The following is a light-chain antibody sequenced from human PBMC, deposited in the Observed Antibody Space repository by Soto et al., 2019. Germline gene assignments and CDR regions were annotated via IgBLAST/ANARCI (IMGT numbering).Light chain of an antibody. Sequence: QSVLTQPPSASGTPGQRVTISCSGGNSNIGRNPVNWYQKFPGTAPKLLISTNSQRPSWVPDRFSGSKSGTSASLAISGLRSEDEADYYSAAWDDNVYVFGTGTMVTVL. CDR2: TNS. V-gene: IGLV1-44*01. J-gene: IGLJ1*01. CDR3: AAWDDNVYV. CDR1: NSNIGRNP.